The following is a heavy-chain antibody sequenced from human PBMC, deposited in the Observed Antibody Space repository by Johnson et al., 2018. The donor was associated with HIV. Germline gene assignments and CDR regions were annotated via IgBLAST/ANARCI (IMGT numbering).Heavy chain of an antibody. Sequence: VQLVESGGGVVRPGGSLRLSCAASGFTVSSNYMSWVRQAPGKGLEWVSVIYSGGSTYYADSMKGRFTISRDNSKKTLYLQMNSLRPEDTAVYYCAKETRDSRSAFDIWGQGTMVTVSS. CDR3: AKETRDSRSAFDI. D-gene: IGHD3-22*01. CDR1: GFTVSSNY. V-gene: IGHV3-66*02. CDR2: IYSGGST. J-gene: IGHJ3*02.